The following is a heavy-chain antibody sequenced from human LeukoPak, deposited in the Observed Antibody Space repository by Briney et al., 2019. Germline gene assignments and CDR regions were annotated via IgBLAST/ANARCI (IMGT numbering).Heavy chain of an antibody. J-gene: IGHJ4*02. D-gene: IGHD3-22*01. CDR3: ARDRAYDSSGGY. V-gene: IGHV3-53*01. CDR2: IYSGGRT. CDR1: GFTASSNY. Sequence: GGSLRLSCAASGFTASSNYMSWVRQAPGRGLEWVSVIYSGGRTNYADSVKGRFTISRDNSKNTLYLQMNSLRAEDTAVYYCARDRAYDSSGGYWGQGTLVTVSS.